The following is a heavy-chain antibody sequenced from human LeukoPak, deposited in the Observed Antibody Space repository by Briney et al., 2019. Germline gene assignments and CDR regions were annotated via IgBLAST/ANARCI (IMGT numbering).Heavy chain of an antibody. V-gene: IGHV4-39*07. CDR2: IYYSGST. CDR3: ARDTSRARYFDL. J-gene: IGHJ2*01. Sequence: WIRQPPGKGLEWIGSIYYSGSTYYNPSLKSRVTISVDTSKNQFSLKLSSVTAADTAVYYCARDTSRARYFDLWGRGTLVTVSS.